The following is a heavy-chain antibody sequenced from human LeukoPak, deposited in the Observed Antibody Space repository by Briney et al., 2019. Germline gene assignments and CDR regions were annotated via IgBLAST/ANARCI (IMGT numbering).Heavy chain of an antibody. Sequence: GGSLRLSCAASGFTFSQYPMHWVRQAPGKGVEWVAVISYDGTNNYRADSVKGRFTISRDNANNTLYLQMNSLRPEDTAVYFCASLMVRGIRDFDHWGQGTLVTVSS. D-gene: IGHD3-10*01. CDR1: GFTFSQYP. J-gene: IGHJ4*02. CDR3: ASLMVRGIRDFDH. CDR2: ISYDGTNN. V-gene: IGHV3-30*04.